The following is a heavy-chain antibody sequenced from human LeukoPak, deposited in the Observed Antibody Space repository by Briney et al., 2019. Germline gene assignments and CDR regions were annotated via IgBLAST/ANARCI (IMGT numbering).Heavy chain of an antibody. V-gene: IGHV1-18*01. CDR2: ISAYNGNT. CDR1: GYTFTNFG. D-gene: IGHD3-10*01. Sequence: ASVKVSCKASGYTFTNFGISWVRQAPGQGLEWMGWISAYNGNTNYEQKLQGRVTMTTDTSTGTAYMELRSLRSDDTAVYYCARSRDYYGSGRPIDYWGQGTLVTVSS. CDR3: ARSRDYYGSGRPIDY. J-gene: IGHJ4*02.